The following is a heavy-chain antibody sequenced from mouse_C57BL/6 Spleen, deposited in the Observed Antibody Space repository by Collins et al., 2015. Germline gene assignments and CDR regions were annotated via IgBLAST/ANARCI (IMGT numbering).Heavy chain of an antibody. CDR1: GYTFTSYW. Sequence: QVQLQQPGAELVMPGASVKLSCKASGYTFTSYWMHWVKQRPGQGLEWIGGIDPSDSYTNYNQKFKGKSTLTVDKSSSTAYMQLSSLTSEDSAVYYCARPRHGYYGSTIYYAMDYWGQGTSVTVSS. V-gene: IGHV1-69*01. CDR3: ARPRHGYYGSTIYYAMDY. D-gene: IGHD1-1*01. CDR2: IDPSDSYT. J-gene: IGHJ4*01.